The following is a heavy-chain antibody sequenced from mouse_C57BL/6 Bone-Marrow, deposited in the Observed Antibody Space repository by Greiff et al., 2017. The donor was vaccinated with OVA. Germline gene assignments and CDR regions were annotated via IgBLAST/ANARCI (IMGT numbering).Heavy chain of an antibody. Sequence: QVQLQQPGAELVKPGASVKLSCKASGYTFTSYWMHWVKQRPGRGLEWIGRIHPNSGGTKYNEKFKSKATLTVDKPSSTAYMQLSSLTSEDSAVYYCARGGDLLLQSYWYFDVWGTGTTVTVSS. D-gene: IGHD1-1*01. CDR1: GYTFTSYW. V-gene: IGHV1-72*01. CDR3: ARGGDLLLQSYWYFDV. J-gene: IGHJ1*03. CDR2: IHPNSGGT.